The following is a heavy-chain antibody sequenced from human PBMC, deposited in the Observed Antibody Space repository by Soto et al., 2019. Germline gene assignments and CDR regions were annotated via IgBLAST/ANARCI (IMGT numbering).Heavy chain of an antibody. CDR1: GFTFSSYA. CDR2: ISYDGSNK. D-gene: IGHD3-22*01. V-gene: IGHV3-30-3*01. Sequence: HPGGSLRLSCAASGFTFSSYAMHWVRQAPGKGLEWVAVISYDGSNKYYADSVKGRFTISRDNSKNTLYLQMNSLRAEDTAVYYCARAYYYDSSGHFPWGQGTLVTVYS. CDR3: ARAYYYDSSGHFP. J-gene: IGHJ5*02.